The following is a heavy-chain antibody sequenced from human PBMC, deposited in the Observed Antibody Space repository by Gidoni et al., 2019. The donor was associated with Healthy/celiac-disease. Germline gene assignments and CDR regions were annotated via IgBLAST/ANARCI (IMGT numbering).Heavy chain of an antibody. D-gene: IGHD6-13*01. V-gene: IGHV3-21*01. CDR3: ARESAAACTVDY. J-gene: IGHJ4*02. Sequence: EVQLVESGGGLVKPGGSLKLSCAASGFTFSSYSMNWVRQAPGKGLEWVSSISSSISYIYYAASVKGRFTISRDNAKNSLYLQMNSLRAEDTAVYYCARESAAACTVDYWGQGTLVTVSS. CDR2: ISSSISYI. CDR1: GFTFSSYS.